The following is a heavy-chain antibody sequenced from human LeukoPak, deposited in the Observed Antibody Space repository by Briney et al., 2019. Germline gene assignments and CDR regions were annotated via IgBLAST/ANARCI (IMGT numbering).Heavy chain of an antibody. D-gene: IGHD3-3*01. V-gene: IGHV1-46*01. CDR1: GYTFTSYY. CDR3: ARCHYDFWSGYYTGDFDY. Sequence: GASVRVSCKASGYTFTSYYMHWVRQAPGQGLEWMGIINPSGGSTSYAQKFQGRVTMTRDTSTSTVYMELSSLRSEDTTVYYCARCHYDFWSGYYTGDFDYWGQGTLVTVSS. CDR2: INPSGGST. J-gene: IGHJ4*02.